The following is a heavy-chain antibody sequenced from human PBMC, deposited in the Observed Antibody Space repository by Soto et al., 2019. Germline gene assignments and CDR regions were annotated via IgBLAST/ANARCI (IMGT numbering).Heavy chain of an antibody. CDR1: GGSFSGYY. D-gene: IGHD5-12*01. J-gene: IGHJ5*02. CDR3: ARAGGFYVDMNSFFNWFDP. Sequence: LSLTCAVYGGSFSGYYWSWIRQPPGKGLEWIGEINHSGSTNYNPSLKSRVTISVDTSKNQFSLKLSSVTAADTAVYYCARAGGFYVDMNSFFNWFDPWGQGTLVTVSS. V-gene: IGHV4-34*01. CDR2: INHSGST.